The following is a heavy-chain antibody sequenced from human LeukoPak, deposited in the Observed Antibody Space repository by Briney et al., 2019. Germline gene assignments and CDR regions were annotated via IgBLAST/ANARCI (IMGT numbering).Heavy chain of an antibody. CDR1: GFTFSSYS. D-gene: IGHD3-22*01. CDR2: ITSSSGTT. CDR3: AKFTMIVVVISPNFDY. V-gene: IGHV3-48*01. Sequence: GGSLRLSCAASGFTFSSYSMNWVRQAPGKGLEWVSYITSSSGTTYYADSVKGRFTISRDNAKNSLYLQMNSLRAEDTAVYYCAKFTMIVVVISPNFDYWGQGTLVTVSS. J-gene: IGHJ4*02.